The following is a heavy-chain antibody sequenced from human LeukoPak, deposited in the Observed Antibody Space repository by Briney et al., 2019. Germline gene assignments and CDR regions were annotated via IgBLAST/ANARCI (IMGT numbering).Heavy chain of an antibody. CDR1: GGTFSSYA. CDR2: IIPIFGTA. J-gene: IGHJ4*02. CDR3: ARDLDIVVVVAATTPFDY. V-gene: IGHV1-69*05. D-gene: IGHD2-15*01. Sequence: ASVKVSCKASGGTFSSYAISWVRQASGQGLEWMGGIIPIFGTANYAQKFQGRVTMTTDTSTSTAYMELRSLRSDDTAVYYCARDLDIVVVVAATTPFDYWGQGTLVTVSS.